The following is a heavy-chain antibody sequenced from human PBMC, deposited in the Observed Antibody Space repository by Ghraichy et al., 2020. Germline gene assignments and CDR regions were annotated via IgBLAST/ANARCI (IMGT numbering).Heavy chain of an antibody. Sequence: GESLNISCAASGFTFSHYWMAWIRQAPGKGLEWVANIKHHGSEEYYVDSLRGRFTVTRDNARNSLDLLMTSLRVEDTAVYYCARAYCADASCYEGGFDHWGRGTLVTVS. CDR2: IKHHGSEE. J-gene: IGHJ4*02. V-gene: IGHV3-7*01. CDR3: ARAYCADASCYEGGFDH. D-gene: IGHD3-22*01. CDR1: GFTFSHYW.